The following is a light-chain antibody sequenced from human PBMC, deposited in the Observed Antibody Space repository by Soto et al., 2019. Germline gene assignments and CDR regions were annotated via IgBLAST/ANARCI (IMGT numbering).Light chain of an antibody. Sequence: QSVLTQPASGSGSPGQAITVSCTGTSSDVGCYKYVSWYQQHPGKAPKLLIYEVENRPSGVSIRFSGSKSGNTASLTISGIRVEDDAYYYFILLESSTPLVFGAGGKFTIL. CDR1: SSDVGCYKY. V-gene: IGLV2-14*01. CDR3: ILLESSTPLV. CDR2: EVE. J-gene: IGLJ1*01.